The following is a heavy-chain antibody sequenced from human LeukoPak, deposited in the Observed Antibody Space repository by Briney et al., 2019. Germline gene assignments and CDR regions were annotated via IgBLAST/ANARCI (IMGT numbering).Heavy chain of an antibody. Sequence: SQTLSLTCAVSGGSISSGGYSWSWIRQPPGKGLEWIGYIYHSGSTYYSPSLKSRVTISVDRSKNQFSLKLSSVTAADTAVYYCARVATAFDYWGQGTLVTVSS. J-gene: IGHJ4*02. CDR3: ARVATAFDY. CDR2: IYHSGST. V-gene: IGHV4-30-2*01. CDR1: GGSISSGGYS.